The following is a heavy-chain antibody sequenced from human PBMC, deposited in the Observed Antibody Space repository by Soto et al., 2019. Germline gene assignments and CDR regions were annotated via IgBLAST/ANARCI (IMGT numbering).Heavy chain of an antibody. V-gene: IGHV2-5*01. CDR2: IYWTDDK. D-gene: IGHD3-10*01. Sequence: QITLKESGPTLVKPTQTLTLTCTFSGFSLSTSGMGVAWIRQPPEKALEWLAVIYWTDDKRYSPSLKSRLTITKDTSKNQVGLTLADMDPVDTATYYCAPRKSSYYGSENTYYYGMDVWGQATTVPVSS. CDR3: APRKSSYYGSENTYYYGMDV. CDR1: GFSLSTSGMG. J-gene: IGHJ6*01.